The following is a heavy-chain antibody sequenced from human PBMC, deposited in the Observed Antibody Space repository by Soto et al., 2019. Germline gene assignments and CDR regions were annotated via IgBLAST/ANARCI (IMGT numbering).Heavy chain of an antibody. CDR3: DREIGYLRDS. D-gene: IGHD5-12*01. CDR2: IRSKGYGGTT. Sequence: PGGSLRLSCTASGFNFGDYGMSWFRQAPGKGLEWVGFIRSKGYGGTTEYAASVKGRFTVSRDDSKSIAYLQVKSLKTEDTAVYYCDREIGYLRDSWGQGTPVTVSS. J-gene: IGHJ4*02. CDR1: GFNFGDYG. V-gene: IGHV3-49*03.